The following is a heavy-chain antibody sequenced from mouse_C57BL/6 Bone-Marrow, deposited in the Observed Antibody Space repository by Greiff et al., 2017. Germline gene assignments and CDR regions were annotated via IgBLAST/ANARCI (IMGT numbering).Heavy chain of an antibody. D-gene: IGHD2-4*01. J-gene: IGHJ2*01. Sequence: VQLQPSGAELVRPGASVTLSCKASGYTFTDYEMHWVKQTPVHGLEWIGAIDPETGGTAYNQKFKGKAILTADKSSSTAYMELRSLTSEDSAVYYCTAYYDYDEGYWGQGTTLTVSS. CDR1: GYTFTDYE. CDR2: IDPETGGT. V-gene: IGHV1-15*01. CDR3: TAYYDYDEGY.